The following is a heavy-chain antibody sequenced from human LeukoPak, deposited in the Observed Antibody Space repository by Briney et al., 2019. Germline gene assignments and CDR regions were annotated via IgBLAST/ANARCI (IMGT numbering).Heavy chain of an antibody. J-gene: IGHJ5*02. D-gene: IGHD6-13*01. Sequence: PSETLSLTCTVSGGSISSYYWSWIRQPPGKGREWMGEIKHSGSTNSNPSLKSRVTVSVDTSKNQFSLKLSPVPAADPAVYYCARGLPGLKPPLAAAGTPWFDPSGPGTLVTASS. CDR2: IKHSGST. CDR1: GGSISSYY. CDR3: ARGLPGLKPPLAAAGTPWFDP. V-gene: IGHV4-34*01.